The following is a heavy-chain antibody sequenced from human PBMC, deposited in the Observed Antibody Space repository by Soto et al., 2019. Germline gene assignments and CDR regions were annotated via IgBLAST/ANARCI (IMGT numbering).Heavy chain of an antibody. CDR2: IYYSGST. D-gene: IGHD2-8*01. CDR1: GGSISSYY. J-gene: IGHJ5*02. V-gene: IGHV4-59*01. Sequence: NPSETLSLTCTVSGGSISSYYWSWIRQPPGKGLEWIGYIYYSGSTNYNPSLKSRVTISVDTSKNQFSLKLSSVTAADTAVYYCARDRANYWFDPWGQGTLVTVSS. CDR3: ARDRANYWFDP.